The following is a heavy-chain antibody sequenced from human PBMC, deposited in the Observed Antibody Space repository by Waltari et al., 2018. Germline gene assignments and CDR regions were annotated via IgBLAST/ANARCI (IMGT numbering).Heavy chain of an antibody. J-gene: IGHJ4*02. V-gene: IGHV4-59*01. Sequence: QVQLQESGPGLVKPSETLSLTCTVSGGSISSYYWSWIRQPPGEGVEWIGYIDYSENTNYNPSLKSRVTISVDTSNNQFSLKLSSVTAADTAVYYCASVSIAAADYFDYWGQGTLVTVSS. CDR2: IDYSENT. D-gene: IGHD6-13*01. CDR1: GGSISSYY. CDR3: ASVSIAAADYFDY.